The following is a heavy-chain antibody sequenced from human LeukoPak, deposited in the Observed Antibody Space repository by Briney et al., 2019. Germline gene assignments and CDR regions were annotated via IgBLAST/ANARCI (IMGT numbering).Heavy chain of an antibody. CDR2: INPNSGGT. CDR1: GYTFTGYY. D-gene: IGHD6-13*01. V-gene: IGHV1-2*02. CDR3: ARDGSFHYYYMDV. Sequence: ASVKVSCKASGYTFTGYYMHWVRQAPGQGLEWMGWINPNSGGTNYAQKFQGRVTMTRDTSIGTAYMELSRLRSDDTAVYYCARDGSFHYYYMDVWGKGTTVTISS. J-gene: IGHJ6*03.